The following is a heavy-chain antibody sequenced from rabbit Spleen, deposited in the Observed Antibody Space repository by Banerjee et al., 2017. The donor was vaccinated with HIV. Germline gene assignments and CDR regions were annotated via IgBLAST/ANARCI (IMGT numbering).Heavy chain of an antibody. CDR1: GFSFSSSYY. D-gene: IGHD1-1*01. J-gene: IGHJ2*01. Sequence: QSLEESGGGLVKPGASLTLTCKASGFSFSSSYYMCWVRQAPGKGLEWIACIPTGDGATYYASWAKSRFTISKTSPTTVTLQMTGLTAADTATYFCARNYVNVFDPWGPGTLVTVS. V-gene: IGHV1S40*01. CDR2: IPTGDGAT. CDR3: ARNYVNVFDP.